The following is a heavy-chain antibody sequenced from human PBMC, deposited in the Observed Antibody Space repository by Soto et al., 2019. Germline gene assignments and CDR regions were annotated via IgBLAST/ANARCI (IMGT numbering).Heavy chain of an antibody. CDR2: IYSGGST. Sequence: PGGSLRLSCAASGFTVSSNYMSWVRQAPGKGLEWVSVIYSGGSTYYADSVKGRFTISRDNSKNTLYLQMNSLRAEDTAVYYCASSTKAVRFLEWLFTPFDYWGQGTLVTGSS. CDR1: GFTVSSNY. D-gene: IGHD3-3*01. V-gene: IGHV3-66*01. J-gene: IGHJ4*02. CDR3: ASSTKAVRFLEWLFTPFDY.